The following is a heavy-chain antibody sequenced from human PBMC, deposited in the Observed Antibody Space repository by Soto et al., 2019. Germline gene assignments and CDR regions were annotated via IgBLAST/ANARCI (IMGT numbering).Heavy chain of an antibody. CDR1: GFTFSSYG. V-gene: IGHV3-33*01. D-gene: IGHD3-22*01. J-gene: IGHJ4*02. CDR2: IWYDGSNK. CDR3: ARDSQDVRDYYDSSGYYEIDY. Sequence: GGSLRLSCAASGFTFSSYGMHWVRQAPGKGLEWVAVIWYDGSNKYYADSVKGRFTISRDNSKNTLYLQMNSLRAEDTAVYYCARDSQDVRDYYDSSGYYEIDYWGQGTLVTVSS.